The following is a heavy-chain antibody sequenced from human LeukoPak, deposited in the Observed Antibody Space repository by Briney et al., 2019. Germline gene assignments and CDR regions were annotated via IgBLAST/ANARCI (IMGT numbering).Heavy chain of an antibody. CDR3: ARQRGNSRNFDN. CDR2: IDYSGST. J-gene: IGHJ4*02. CDR1: GGSISISSYS. Sequence: SETLSLTCTVSGGSISISSYSWGGIRQPPGKGLEWIGSIDYSGSTYYNPSLKSRVTIFVDTSKSQFSLNLSSVTAADTAVYHCARQRGNSRNFDNWGQGTLVTVSS. V-gene: IGHV4-39*01. D-gene: IGHD4-23*01.